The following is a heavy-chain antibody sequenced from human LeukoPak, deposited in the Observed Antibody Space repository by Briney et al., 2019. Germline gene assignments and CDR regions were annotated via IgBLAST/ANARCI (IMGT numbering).Heavy chain of an antibody. CDR2: ISAYNGNT. Sequence: ASVKVSCKASGYTFTSYGISWVRQAPGQGLEWMGWISAYNGNTNYAQKLQGRVTMTTDTSTSTAYMELRSLRSDDTAVYYCARDPTEAEADTYGVYWGQGTLVTVSS. D-gene: IGHD6-13*01. CDR1: GYTFTSYG. J-gene: IGHJ4*02. V-gene: IGHV1-18*01. CDR3: ARDPTEAEADTYGVY.